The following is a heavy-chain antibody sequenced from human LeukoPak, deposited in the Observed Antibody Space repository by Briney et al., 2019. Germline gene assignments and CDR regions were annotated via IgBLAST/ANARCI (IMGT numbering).Heavy chain of an antibody. J-gene: IGHJ5*02. CDR2: ISAYNGNT. CDR3: ARDRVMVDLGYCSGTSCPPPDWFDP. CDR1: GYTFTSYG. D-gene: IGHD2-2*01. V-gene: IGHV1-18*01. Sequence: GASVKVSCKASGYTFTSYGISWVRQAPGQGLEWMGWISAYNGNTNYAQNLQGRVTMTTDTSTSTAYMELRSLRSDDTAVYYCARDRVMVDLGYCSGTSCPPPDWFDPWGQGTLSPSPQ.